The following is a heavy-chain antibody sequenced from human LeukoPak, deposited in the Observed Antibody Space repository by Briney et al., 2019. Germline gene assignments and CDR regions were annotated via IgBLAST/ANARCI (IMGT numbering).Heavy chain of an antibody. CDR3: ARGVWYGYSIVGATADAFDI. Sequence: GGSLRLSCAASGFTFSNYIMHWVRQAPGKGLEWVAVIIENGNNQYYADSVKGRFTISRDNSKNSLYLQMNSLRAEDTAVYYCARGVWYGYSIVGATADAFDIWGQGTMVTVSS. V-gene: IGHV3-30*04. CDR2: IIENGNNQ. CDR1: GFTFSNYI. D-gene: IGHD1-26*01. J-gene: IGHJ3*02.